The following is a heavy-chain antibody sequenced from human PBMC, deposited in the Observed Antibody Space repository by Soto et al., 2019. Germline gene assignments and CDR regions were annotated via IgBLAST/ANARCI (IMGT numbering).Heavy chain of an antibody. CDR2: INPNSGGT. J-gene: IGHJ4*02. CDR3: ATPPSPDYYDSTTLETHYFDY. D-gene: IGHD3-22*01. Sequence: GASVKVSCKASGYTFTGYYMHWVRQAPGQGLEWMGWINPNSGGTNYAQKFQGRVTMTRDTSISTAYMELSRLRSDDTAVYYCATPPSPDYYDSTTLETHYFDYWGQGTLVTVSS. CDR1: GYTFTGYY. V-gene: IGHV1-2*02.